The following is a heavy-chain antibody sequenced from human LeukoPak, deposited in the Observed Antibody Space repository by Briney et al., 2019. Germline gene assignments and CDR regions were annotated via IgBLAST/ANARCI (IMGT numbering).Heavy chain of an antibody. V-gene: IGHV3-9*01. CDR3: AKVRITGTTGLDY. CDR1: GFTXDDYA. J-gene: IGHJ4*02. CDR2: ISWNSGSI. D-gene: IGHD1-7*01. Sequence: SLRLSXXXSGFTXDDYAMHWVRHAPGKGLEWVSGISWNSGSIGYADSVKGRFTISRDNAKNSLYLQMNSLRAEDTALYYCAKVRITGTTGLDYWGQGTLVTVSS.